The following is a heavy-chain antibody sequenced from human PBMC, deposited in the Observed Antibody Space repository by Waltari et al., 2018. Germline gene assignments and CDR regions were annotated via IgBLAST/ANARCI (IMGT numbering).Heavy chain of an antibody. J-gene: IGHJ4*02. CDR1: GGPISSYY. V-gene: IGHV4-59*01. CDR2: IYSSGST. Sequence: QVQLQESGPGLVKPSETLSLTCTVSGGPISSYYWSWIRQPPGKGLVWIGYIYSSGSTNYNPSLXSRVTISVDTSKNQFSLKLSSVTAADTAVYYCARVLVRGVAQYYFDYWGQGTLVTVSS. CDR3: ARVLVRGVAQYYFDY. D-gene: IGHD3-10*01.